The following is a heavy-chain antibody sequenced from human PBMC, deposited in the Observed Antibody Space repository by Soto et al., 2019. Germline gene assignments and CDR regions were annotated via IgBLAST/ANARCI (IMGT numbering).Heavy chain of an antibody. CDR1: GFTFSNYW. Sequence: TGGSLRLSCAAYGFTFSNYWMHWVRQVPGRGLVWVSRISHDGSGTSYADSVKGRFTISRDNAKNTVYLQMNSLRAEDTAVYYCGSVFENWGHGTLVTVSS. CDR2: ISHDGSGT. CDR3: GSVFEN. V-gene: IGHV3-74*01. J-gene: IGHJ4*01.